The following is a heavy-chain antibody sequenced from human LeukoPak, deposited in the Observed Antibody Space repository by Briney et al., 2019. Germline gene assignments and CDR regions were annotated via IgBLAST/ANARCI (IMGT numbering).Heavy chain of an antibody. CDR2: ISSSSSYI. J-gene: IGHJ4*02. Sequence: PGGSLRLSCAASGFTFSSYSMNWVRQAPGKGLEWVSSISSSSSYIYYADSVKGRFTISRDNAKNPLYLQMNSLRAEDTAVYYCARDLTGVYGDGDYWGQGTLVTVSS. V-gene: IGHV3-21*01. D-gene: IGHD7-27*01. CDR1: GFTFSSYS. CDR3: ARDLTGVYGDGDY.